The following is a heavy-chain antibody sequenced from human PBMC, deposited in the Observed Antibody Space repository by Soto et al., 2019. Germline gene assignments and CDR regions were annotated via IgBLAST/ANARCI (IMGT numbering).Heavy chain of an antibody. CDR1: GFTFSSYA. D-gene: IGHD3-16*02. V-gene: IGHV3-64D*08. CDR2: ISSNGGST. Sequence: PGGSLRLSCSASGFTFSSYAMHWVRQAPGKGLEYVSAISSNGGSTYYADSVKGRFTISRDNSKNTLYLQMSSLRAEDTAVYYCVKGGPGLRLGELSLYVYFDYWGQGTLVTVSS. J-gene: IGHJ4*02. CDR3: VKGGPGLRLGELSLYVYFDY.